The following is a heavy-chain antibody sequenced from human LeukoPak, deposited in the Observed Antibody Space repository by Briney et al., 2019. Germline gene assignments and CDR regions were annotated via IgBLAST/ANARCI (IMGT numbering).Heavy chain of an antibody. CDR1: GGTFSSYA. J-gene: IGHJ4*02. V-gene: IGHV1-69*05. Sequence: GSSVTVSCKASGGTFSSYAISWVRQAPGQGLEWMGGIIPIFGTANYAQKFQGRVTITTDESTSTAYMELSSLRSEDTAVYYCARGEWLRSATSSFDYWGQGTLVTVSS. CDR2: IIPIFGTA. D-gene: IGHD5-12*01. CDR3: ARGEWLRSATSSFDY.